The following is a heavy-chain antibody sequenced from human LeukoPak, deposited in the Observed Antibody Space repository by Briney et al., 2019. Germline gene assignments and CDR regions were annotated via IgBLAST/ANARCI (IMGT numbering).Heavy chain of an antibody. Sequence: SETLSLTCTVSGGPISSYYWSWIRQPPGKGLKWIGNIYYSGYTTYSPSLRSRVTISVDTSKNQFSLKLSSVTAADTAVYYCARETSQKGAHYMDVWGKGTTITISS. CDR3: ARETSQKGAHYMDV. D-gene: IGHD3-16*01. J-gene: IGHJ6*03. CDR2: IYYSGYT. CDR1: GGPISSYY. V-gene: IGHV4-59*01.